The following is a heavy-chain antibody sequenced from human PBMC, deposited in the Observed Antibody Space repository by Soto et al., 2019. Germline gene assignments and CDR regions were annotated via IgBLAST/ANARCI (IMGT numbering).Heavy chain of an antibody. CDR3: ARRARSYSSNWFRYNWFDP. V-gene: IGHV5-51*01. CDR1: GYSFTSYW. D-gene: IGHD6-13*01. Sequence: GESLKISCKGSGYSFTSYWIGWVRQMPGKGLEWMGIIYPGDSDTRYSPSFQGQVTISADKSISTAYLQWSSLKASDTAMYYCARRARSYSSNWFRYNWFDPWGQGTLVTVSS. J-gene: IGHJ5*02. CDR2: IYPGDSDT.